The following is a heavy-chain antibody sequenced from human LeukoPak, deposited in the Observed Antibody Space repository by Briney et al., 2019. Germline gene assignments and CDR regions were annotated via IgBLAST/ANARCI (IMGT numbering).Heavy chain of an antibody. CDR2: ISSSSSYI. CDR1: GFTFSSYS. J-gene: IGHJ4*02. D-gene: IGHD6-13*01. Sequence: GGSLRLSCAASGFTFSSYSMNWVRQAPGKGLEWVSSISSSSSYIYYADSVKGRFTISRDNAKNSLYLQMNSQRAEDTAVYYCARDLGSSSWYLFFGYWGQGTLVTVSS. V-gene: IGHV3-21*01. CDR3: ARDLGSSSWYLFFGY.